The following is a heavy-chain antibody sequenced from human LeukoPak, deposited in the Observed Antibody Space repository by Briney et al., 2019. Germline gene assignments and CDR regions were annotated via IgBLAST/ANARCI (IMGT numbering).Heavy chain of an antibody. CDR3: ARDIVVVPAAIVPWGFDP. Sequence: SVKVSCKASGGTFSSYAISWVRQDPGQGLEWMGGIIPIFGTANYAQKFQGRVTITADESTSTAYMELSSLRSEDTAVYYCARDIVVVPAAIVPWGFDPWGQETLVTVSS. J-gene: IGHJ5*02. V-gene: IGHV1-69*13. D-gene: IGHD2-2*01. CDR1: GGTFSSYA. CDR2: IIPIFGTA.